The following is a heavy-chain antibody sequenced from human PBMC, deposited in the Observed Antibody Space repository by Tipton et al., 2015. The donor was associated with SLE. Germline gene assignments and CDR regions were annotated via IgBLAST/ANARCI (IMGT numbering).Heavy chain of an antibody. CDR1: GGSISSSSYY. J-gene: IGHJ4*02. V-gene: IGHV4-39*07. CDR2: IYYSGST. CDR3: ASGGHYYGSGSYLDY. Sequence: TLSLTCTVSGGSISSSSYYWGWIRQPPGKGLEWIGSIYYSGSTYYNPSLKSRVTISVDKSKNQFSLKLSSVTAADTAVYYCASGGHYYGSGSYLDYWGQGTLATVSS. D-gene: IGHD3-10*01.